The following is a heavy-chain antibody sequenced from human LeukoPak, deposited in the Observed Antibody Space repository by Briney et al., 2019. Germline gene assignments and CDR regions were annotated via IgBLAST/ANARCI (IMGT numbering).Heavy chain of an antibody. D-gene: IGHD2-2*01. CDR1: GGSFSGYY. J-gene: IGHJ4*02. CDR3: ASLTDIVVVPAATHNTRFDY. CDR2: INLSGGT. Sequence: SETLSLTCAVYGGSFSGYYWSWIRQPPGKGLEWIGEINLSGGTNYNPSLKSRVTISVDASKNQFSLKLSSVTAADTAVYYCASLTDIVVVPAATHNTRFDYWGQGTLVTVSS. V-gene: IGHV4-34*01.